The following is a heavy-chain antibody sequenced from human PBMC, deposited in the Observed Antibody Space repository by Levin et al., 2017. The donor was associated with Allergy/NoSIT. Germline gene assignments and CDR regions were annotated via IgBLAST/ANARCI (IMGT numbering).Heavy chain of an antibody. CDR3: ARDLSPRHILEWLSHYYYGMDV. V-gene: IGHV3-21*01. CDR1: GFTFSSYS. CDR2: ISSSSSYI. D-gene: IGHD3-3*01. Sequence: PGGSLRLSCAASGFTFSSYSMNWVRQAPGKGLEWVSSISSSSSYIYYADSVKGRFTISRDNAKNSLYLQMNSLRAEDTAVYYCARDLSPRHILEWLSHYYYGMDVWGQGTTVTVSS. J-gene: IGHJ6*02.